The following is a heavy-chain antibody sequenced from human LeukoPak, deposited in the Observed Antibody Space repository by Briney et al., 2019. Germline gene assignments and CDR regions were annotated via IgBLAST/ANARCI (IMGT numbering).Heavy chain of an antibody. CDR1: GFTFSNYA. CDR3: AKSPGYSSSWYDY. CDR2: ISSGGGST. J-gene: IGHJ4*02. D-gene: IGHD6-13*01. Sequence: GGSLRLSCAASGFTFSNYAMSWVRQAPGKGLEWVSAISSGGGSTYYADSVKGRFTISRDNSKNTLYLQMDSLRAEDTAVYYCAKSPGYSSSWYDYWGQGTLVTVSS. V-gene: IGHV3-23*01.